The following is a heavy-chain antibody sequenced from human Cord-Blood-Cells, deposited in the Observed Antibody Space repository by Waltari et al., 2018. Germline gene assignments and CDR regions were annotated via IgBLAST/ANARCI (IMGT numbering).Heavy chain of an antibody. Sequence: QVPLVQSGAEVETPGSSVEVSWKACGGTFRSYAINWARQAPGQGLEWMGGIIPIFGTANYAQKFQGRFTITADKSTSTAYMELSSLRSEDTAVYYCAVTIFGVVINPSFDYWGQGTLVTVSS. V-gene: IGHV1-69*06. J-gene: IGHJ4*02. CDR3: AVTIFGVVINPSFDY. CDR1: GGTFRSYA. D-gene: IGHD3-3*01. CDR2: IIPIFGTA.